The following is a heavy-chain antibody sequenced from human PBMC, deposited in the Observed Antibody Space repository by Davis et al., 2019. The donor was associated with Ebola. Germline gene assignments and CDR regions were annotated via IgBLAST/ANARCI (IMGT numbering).Heavy chain of an antibody. J-gene: IGHJ3*02. D-gene: IGHD2-21*01. Sequence: HTGGSLRLSCAASGFTFSNSWMHWVRQAPGKGLEWVSHINSDGGNTRYADFVKGRFTISRDNAKSTLHLQLNRLTADDTAVYYCTRDVDVVVGPVHYDVFDIWGQGTLVTVSS. V-gene: IGHV3-74*01. CDR1: GFTFSNSW. CDR3: TRDVDVVVGPVHYDVFDI. CDR2: INSDGGNT.